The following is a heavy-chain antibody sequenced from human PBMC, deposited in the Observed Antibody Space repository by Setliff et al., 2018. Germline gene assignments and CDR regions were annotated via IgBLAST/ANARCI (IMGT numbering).Heavy chain of an antibody. Sequence: SLRLSCAASGFIFSTYWMSWVRQAPGKGLEWVANIKQDGSDKYYVDSVKGRFTISRDNAKNSLYLQMNSLRAEDTAVYYCARLRKDYGDYYYFDYWGQGTLVTV. CDR3: ARLRKDYGDYYYFDY. D-gene: IGHD4-17*01. V-gene: IGHV3-7*01. CDR1: GFIFSTYW. J-gene: IGHJ4*02. CDR2: IKQDGSDK.